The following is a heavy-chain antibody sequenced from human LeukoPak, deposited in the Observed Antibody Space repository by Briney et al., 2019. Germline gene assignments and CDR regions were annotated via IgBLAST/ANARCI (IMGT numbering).Heavy chain of an antibody. V-gene: IGHV1-8*01. J-gene: IGHJ5*02. CDR2: MNPNGGNT. CDR1: GYTFTSYD. Sequence: ASVKVSCKASGYTFTSYDINWMRQATGQGLEWMGWMNPNGGNTGYAQKFQGRVTMTRNTSISTAYMELSSLRSEDTAVYYCARLYYYDSSGYYFRFDPWGQGTLVTVSS. CDR3: ARLYYYDSSGYYFRFDP. D-gene: IGHD3-22*01.